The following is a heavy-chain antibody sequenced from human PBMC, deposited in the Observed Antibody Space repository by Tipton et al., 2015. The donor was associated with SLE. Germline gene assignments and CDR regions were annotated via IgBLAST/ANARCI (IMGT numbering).Heavy chain of an antibody. V-gene: IGHV3-33*01. Sequence: RSLRLSCAASGFTFSSYGMHWVRQAPGKGLEWVAVIWYDGSNKYYADSVKGRFTISRDNSKNTLYLQMGSLRAEDMAVYYCARGGWTRAFDYWGQGTLVTVSS. CDR2: IWYDGSNK. CDR1: GFTFSSYG. D-gene: IGHD1-26*01. CDR3: ARGGWTRAFDY. J-gene: IGHJ4*02.